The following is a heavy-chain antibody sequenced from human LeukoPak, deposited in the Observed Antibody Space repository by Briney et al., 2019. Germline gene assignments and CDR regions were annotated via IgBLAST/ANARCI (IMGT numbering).Heavy chain of an antibody. CDR3: TREGVDVFDI. J-gene: IGHJ3*02. CDR2: ISSGSTYI. CDR1: GFTFSSYS. D-gene: IGHD3-10*01. V-gene: IGHV3-21*01. Sequence: PGGSLTLSCAASGFTFSSYSMNWVRQAPGKGLEGVSSISSGSTYIFYADSVKGRFTISRDNTKNSLYLQMNSLRAEDTAVYYCTREGVDVFDIWGQGTMVTVSS.